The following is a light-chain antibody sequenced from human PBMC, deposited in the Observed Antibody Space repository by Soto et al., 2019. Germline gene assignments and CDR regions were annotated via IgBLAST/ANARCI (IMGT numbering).Light chain of an antibody. CDR2: NVR. Sequence: QSVLTQPASVSGSPGQSITISCTGTSSDVGGYDYVSWYQQHPGKAPKLMIYNVRNRPSGVSNRFSGSKAGNTASLTISGLQDEDEAAYYCSSYTSSSTVVFGGGTKLTVL. V-gene: IGLV2-14*01. CDR1: SSDVGGYDY. J-gene: IGLJ2*01. CDR3: SSYTSSSTVV.